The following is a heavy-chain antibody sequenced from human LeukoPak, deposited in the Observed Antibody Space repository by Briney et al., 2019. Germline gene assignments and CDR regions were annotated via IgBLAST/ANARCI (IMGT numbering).Heavy chain of an antibody. Sequence: KPSETLSLTCTVSGGSISSYYWSWIRQPPGKGLEWIGYIYYSGSTNYNPSLKSRVTISVDTSKNQFSLKLSSVTAADTAVYYCARDRSNWENYGMDVWGQGTTVTVSS. V-gene: IGHV4-59*01. D-gene: IGHD7-27*01. CDR2: IYYSGST. J-gene: IGHJ6*02. CDR1: GGSISSYY. CDR3: ARDRSNWENYGMDV.